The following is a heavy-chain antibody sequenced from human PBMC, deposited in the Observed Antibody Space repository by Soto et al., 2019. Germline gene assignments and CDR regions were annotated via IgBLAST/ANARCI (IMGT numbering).Heavy chain of an antibody. Sequence: EASVKVSCKASGYTFTSYGISWVRQAPGQGLEWMGWISAYNGNTNYAQKLQGRVTMTTDTSTSTAYMELRSLRSDDTAVYYCARGYYDILTGPQQIDYWGQGTLVTVSS. CDR3: ARGYYDILTGPQQIDY. CDR2: ISAYNGNT. J-gene: IGHJ4*02. CDR1: GYTFTSYG. D-gene: IGHD3-9*01. V-gene: IGHV1-18*01.